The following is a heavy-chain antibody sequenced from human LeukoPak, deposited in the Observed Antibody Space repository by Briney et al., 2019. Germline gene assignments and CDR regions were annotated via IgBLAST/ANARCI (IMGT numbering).Heavy chain of an antibody. V-gene: IGHV3-20*04. CDR3: ARAHSRPWLDYFDY. CDR2: INWNGGST. D-gene: IGHD6-13*01. CDR1: GFTFSSYS. J-gene: IGHJ4*02. Sequence: WSGGSLRLSCAASGFTFSSYSMNWVRQAPGKGLEWVSGINWNGGSTGYADSVEGRFTISRDNAKNSQYLQMNSLRVEDTAVYYCARAHSRPWLDYFDYWGQGTLVTVSS.